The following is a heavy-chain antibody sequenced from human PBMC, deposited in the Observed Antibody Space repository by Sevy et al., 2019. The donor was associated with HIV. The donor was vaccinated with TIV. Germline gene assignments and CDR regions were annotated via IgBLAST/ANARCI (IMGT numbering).Heavy chain of an antibody. V-gene: IGHV4-61*01. CDR3: ARCRSPYGDYATGSFDY. CDR2: LFYSEST. J-gene: IGHJ4*02. CDR1: GGSVSTDSYY. D-gene: IGHD4-17*01. Sequence: SETLSLTCTVSGGSVSTDSYYWSWIRQPPGKGLEWIGYLFYSESTNYNPSLKSRVTISLDTSKNQFSLKLSSVTAADTAEYYCARCRSPYGDYATGSFDYWGQGALVTVSS.